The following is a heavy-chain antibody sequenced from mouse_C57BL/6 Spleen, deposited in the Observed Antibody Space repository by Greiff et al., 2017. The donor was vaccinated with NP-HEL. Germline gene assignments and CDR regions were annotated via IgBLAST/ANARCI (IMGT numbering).Heavy chain of an antibody. J-gene: IGHJ1*03. CDR2: ISSGSSTI. V-gene: IGHV5-17*01. CDR1: GFTFSDYG. Sequence: DVQLVESGGGLVKPGGSLKLSCAASGFTFSDYGMHWVRQAPEKGLEWVAYISSGSSTIYYADTVKGRFTISRDNAKNTLFLQMTSLRSEDTAMYYCARGLHGGYFDVWGTGTTVTVSS. CDR3: ARGLHGGYFDV. D-gene: IGHD3-1*01.